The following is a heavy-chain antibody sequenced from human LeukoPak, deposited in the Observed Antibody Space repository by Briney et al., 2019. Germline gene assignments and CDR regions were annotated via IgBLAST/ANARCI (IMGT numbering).Heavy chain of an antibody. CDR2: INHSGST. V-gene: IGHV4-34*01. D-gene: IGHD3-22*01. CDR3: ASGHKWDYYDSSGYYNDAFDI. Sequence: PSETLSLTCAVYGGSFSGYYWSWIRQPPGKGLEWIGEINHSGSTNYNPSLKSRVTISVDTSKNQFSLKLSSVTAADTAVYYCASGHKWDYYDSSGYYNDAFDIWGQGTMVTVSS. J-gene: IGHJ3*02. CDR1: GGSFSGYY.